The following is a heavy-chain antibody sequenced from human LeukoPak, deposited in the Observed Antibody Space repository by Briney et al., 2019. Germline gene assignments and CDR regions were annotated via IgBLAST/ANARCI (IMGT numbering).Heavy chain of an antibody. V-gene: IGHV3-20*04. Sequence: GGSLRLSCAASGFTFDDYGMNWVRQAPGKGLEWVFHINYNGGSTGYADSVKGRFTISRDDSRNTLSLQMNSLRVEDTAVYYCARDLAWGAFDYWGQGILVAVSS. CDR1: GFTFDDYG. CDR3: ARDLAWGAFDY. CDR2: INYNGGST. D-gene: IGHD7-27*01. J-gene: IGHJ4*02.